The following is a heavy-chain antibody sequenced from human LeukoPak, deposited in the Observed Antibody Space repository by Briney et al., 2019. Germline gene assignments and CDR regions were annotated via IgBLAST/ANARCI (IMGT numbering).Heavy chain of an antibody. V-gene: IGHV3-74*01. CDR2: INTDGSTT. Sequence: GGSLRLSCAASGFTFSSYWMHWVRHAPGKGLVWVSRINTDGSTTNYAESVKGRFTISRDNAKNTLYLQMNSLRAEDTAVYYCAARRDPDDYWGQGTLVTVSS. CDR3: AARRDPDDY. CDR1: GFTFSSYW. J-gene: IGHJ4*02.